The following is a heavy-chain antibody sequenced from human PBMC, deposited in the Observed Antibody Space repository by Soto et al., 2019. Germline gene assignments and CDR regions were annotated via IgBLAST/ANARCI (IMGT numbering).Heavy chain of an antibody. J-gene: IGHJ6*03. V-gene: IGHV1-18*01. Sequence: ASVKVSCKASGYTFTSYGISWVRQAPGQGLDWMGWISAYNGNTNYAQKLQGRVTMTTDKSTSTAYMELRSLRSDDTAVYYCARAPQFSSTSEYSYYMDVWGKGTTVTVSS. D-gene: IGHD6-6*01. CDR1: GYTFTSYG. CDR2: ISAYNGNT. CDR3: ARAPQFSSTSEYSYYMDV.